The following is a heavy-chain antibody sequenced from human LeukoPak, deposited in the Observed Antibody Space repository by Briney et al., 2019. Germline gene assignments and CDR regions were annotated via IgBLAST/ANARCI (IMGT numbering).Heavy chain of an antibody. Sequence: ASVKVSCKASGYTFTSYDINWVRQATGQGLEWMGWMNPNSGNTGYAQKFQGRVTMTRNTSISTAYMELSSLRSEGTAVYYCARDLYYYDSSGYYYNNWFNPWGQGTLVTVSS. V-gene: IGHV1-8*01. CDR3: ARDLYYYDSSGYYYNNWFNP. CDR2: MNPNSGNT. J-gene: IGHJ5*02. D-gene: IGHD3-22*01. CDR1: GYTFTSYD.